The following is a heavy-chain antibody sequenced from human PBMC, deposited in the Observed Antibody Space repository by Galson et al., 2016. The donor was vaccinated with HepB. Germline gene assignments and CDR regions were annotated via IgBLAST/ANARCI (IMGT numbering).Heavy chain of an antibody. CDR3: ATTYGSGVTNWFDP. J-gene: IGHJ5*02. Sequence: SVKVSCKASGYTFSGYAIHWVRQAPGQRLEWMGWINTAKGNTHYSQKFQGRVIITRDTFASTAYMELSSLRSEDTAVYYCATTYGSGVTNWFDPWGQGTLVTVSS. CDR1: GYTFSGYA. CDR2: INTAKGNT. V-gene: IGHV1-3*04. D-gene: IGHD3-10*01.